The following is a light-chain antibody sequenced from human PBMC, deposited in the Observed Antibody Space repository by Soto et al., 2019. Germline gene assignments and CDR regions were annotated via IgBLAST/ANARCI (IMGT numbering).Light chain of an antibody. V-gene: IGLV2-23*01. CDR3: CSYAGSSIWV. Sequence: QSALTQPASVSGSPGQSITISCTGTNNDVGSYNLVSWYQQHPGQAPKLMIYEGSKRSSGVSDRLSGSKSGNTASLTISGLQAEDEAEYYCCSYAGSSIWVFGGGTTVTVL. CDR2: EGS. J-gene: IGLJ3*02. CDR1: NNDVGSYNL.